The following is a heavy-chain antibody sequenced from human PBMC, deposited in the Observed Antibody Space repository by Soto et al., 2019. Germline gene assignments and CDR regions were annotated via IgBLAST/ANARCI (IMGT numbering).Heavy chain of an antibody. D-gene: IGHD4-4*01. Sequence: GGSLRLSCAASGFTFSNAWMNWVRQAPGKGLEWVGRIKSKTDGGTTDYAAPVKGRFTISRDDSKNTLYLQMNSLKTEDTAVYYCTTDSMTTVTTYYYYGMDVWGQGTTVTVSS. V-gene: IGHV3-15*07. CDR1: GFTFSNAW. CDR3: TTDSMTTVTTYYYYGMDV. CDR2: IKSKTDGGTT. J-gene: IGHJ6*02.